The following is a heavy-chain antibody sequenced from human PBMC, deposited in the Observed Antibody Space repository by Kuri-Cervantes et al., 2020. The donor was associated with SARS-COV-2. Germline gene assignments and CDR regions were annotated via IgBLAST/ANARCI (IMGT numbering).Heavy chain of an antibody. CDR2: IYYSGST. J-gene: IGHJ4*02. CDR3: ARAWGY. V-gene: IGHV4-39*01. D-gene: IGHD3-16*01. Sequence: GSLRLPCTVSGGPISSSSYYWGWIRQPPGKGLEWIGSIYYSGSTYYNPSLKSRVTISVDPSKNQFSLKLSSVTAADTAVYYCARAWGYWGQGTLVIVSS. CDR1: GGPISSSSYY.